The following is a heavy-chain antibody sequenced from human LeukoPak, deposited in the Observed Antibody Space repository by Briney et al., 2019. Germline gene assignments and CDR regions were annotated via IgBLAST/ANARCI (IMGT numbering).Heavy chain of an antibody. CDR2: IRSKAYGGTT. CDR1: GFTFCDYA. Sequence: GGSLRLSCTASGFTFCDYAMSWFRQAPGKGLEWVGFIRSKAYGGTTEYAASVKGRFTISRDDSKSIAYLQMNSLRAEDTAVYYCARDMYVRVKVGYYYGMDVWGQGTTVTVSS. V-gene: IGHV3-49*03. CDR3: ARDMYVRVKVGYYYGMDV. D-gene: IGHD1-26*01. J-gene: IGHJ6*02.